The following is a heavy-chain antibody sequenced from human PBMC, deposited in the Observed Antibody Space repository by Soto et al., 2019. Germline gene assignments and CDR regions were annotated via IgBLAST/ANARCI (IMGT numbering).Heavy chain of an antibody. CDR1: CGSINAYY. Sequence: SETLSLTCSVSCGSINAYYWSWIRQPAGKGLEWIGRISSGGSTVYNPSLKSRVTLSVDTSKNQFSLSLASVTAADTAIYYCARDAYPNWFDFWGQGTQVTVSS. J-gene: IGHJ5*01. D-gene: IGHD2-8*01. CDR3: ARDAYPNWFDF. V-gene: IGHV4-4*07. CDR2: ISSGGST.